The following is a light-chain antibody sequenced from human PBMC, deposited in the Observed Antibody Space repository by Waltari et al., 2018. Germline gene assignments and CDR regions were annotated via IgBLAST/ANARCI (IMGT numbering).Light chain of an antibody. Sequence: QHHPGKPPKHRMLVFNNLPSGCSNRSSGAKSGNTASLTISGLQAEDEAEYHCSSYTSTNTWMFGGGTKLTVL. CDR3: SSYTSTNTWM. CDR2: VFN. V-gene: IGLV2-14*01. J-gene: IGLJ3*02.